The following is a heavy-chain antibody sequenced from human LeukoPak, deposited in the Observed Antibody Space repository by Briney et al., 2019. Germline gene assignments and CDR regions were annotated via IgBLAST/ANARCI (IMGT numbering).Heavy chain of an antibody. J-gene: IGHJ6*03. CDR1: GGSIRSYN. D-gene: IGHD2/OR15-2a*01. CDR2: ISETGSI. V-gene: IGHV4-59*08. Sequence: SETLSLTCTVSGGSIRSYNWNWIRQPPGKGLELIGYISETGSINYNSSLENRVTLSLDTSKSQISLNLRSATVADTAVYYCARQDALGIFPPPYYMDVWGKGTTVIVS. CDR3: ARQDALGIFPPPYYMDV.